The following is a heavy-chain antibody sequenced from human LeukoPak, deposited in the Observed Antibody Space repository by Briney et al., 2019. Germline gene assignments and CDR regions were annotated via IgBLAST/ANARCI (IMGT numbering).Heavy chain of an antibody. J-gene: IGHJ4*02. V-gene: IGHV3-30-3*01. CDR3: AKDREDIVVVPAAIGADY. Sequence: GRSLRLSCAASGFSFSSYAMHWVRQAPGKGLEWVAIISSDGSNEYSADSVKGRLTISRDNSKNTLYLQMNSLRAEDTAVYYCAKDREDIVVVPAAIGADYWGQGTLVTVSS. CDR2: ISSDGSNE. CDR1: GFSFSSYA. D-gene: IGHD2-2*02.